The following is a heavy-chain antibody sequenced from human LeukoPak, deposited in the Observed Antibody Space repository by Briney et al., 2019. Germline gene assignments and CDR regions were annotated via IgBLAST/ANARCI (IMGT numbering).Heavy chain of an antibody. CDR3: VKERDRGTDVADDFDF. CDR2: IARDDYT. V-gene: IGHV3-23*01. D-gene: IGHD6-19*01. CDR1: GFTFRDYS. J-gene: IGHJ4*02. Sequence: GASLRLSCVASGFTFRDYSMAWVRQVPGGGLEWVSAIARDDYTVYPDPLKGRFTISRDNSRNTLYLQTNTLRAEDTAVYYCVKERDRGTDVADDFDFWGQGTLVTVSS.